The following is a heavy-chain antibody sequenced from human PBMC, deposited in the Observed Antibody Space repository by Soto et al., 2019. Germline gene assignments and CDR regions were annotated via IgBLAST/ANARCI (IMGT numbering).Heavy chain of an antibody. CDR3: ARHGGYYFDY. D-gene: IGHD3-16*01. J-gene: IGHJ4*02. CDR1: SGSCSGYY. CDR2: IYHGLSI. Sequence: SETLSLTCAVYSGSCSGYYWSWIRQPPGKGLEWIGEIYHGLSIVYNPSLKSRVTISGDSSKNQFSLKLSSVTAADTAVYYCARHGGYYFDYWGQGTLVTVSS. V-gene: IGHV4-34*01.